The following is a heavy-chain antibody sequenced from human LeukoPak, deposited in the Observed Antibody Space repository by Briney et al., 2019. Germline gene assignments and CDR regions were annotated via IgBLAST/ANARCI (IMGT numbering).Heavy chain of an antibody. CDR1: GGSFSGYY. J-gene: IGHJ4*02. D-gene: IGHD3-10*01. V-gene: IGHV4-34*01. CDR3: ARGRGRRWFGRPGYFDY. CDR2: INHSGST. Sequence: SETLSLTCAVYGGSFSGYYWSWIRQPPGKGLEWIGEINHSGSTNYNPSLKSRVTISVDTSKNQFSLKLSSVTAADTAVYYCARGRGRRWFGRPGYFDYWGQGTLVTVSS.